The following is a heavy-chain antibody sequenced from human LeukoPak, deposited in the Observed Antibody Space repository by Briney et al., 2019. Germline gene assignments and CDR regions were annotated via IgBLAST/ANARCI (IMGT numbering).Heavy chain of an antibody. CDR3: ARVIAVAGTDDAFDI. CDR1: GFTFSSYE. J-gene: IGHJ3*02. Sequence: PGGSLRLSCAASGFTFSSYEMNWVRQAPGKGLEWVSYISSSGSTIYYADSVKGRFTISRDNAKNSLYLQMNSLRAEDTAVYYCARVIAVAGTDDAFDIWGQGTMVTVSS. V-gene: IGHV3-48*03. CDR2: ISSSGSTI. D-gene: IGHD6-19*01.